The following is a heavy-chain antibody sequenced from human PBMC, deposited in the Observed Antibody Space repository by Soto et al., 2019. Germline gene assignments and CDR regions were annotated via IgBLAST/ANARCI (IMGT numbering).Heavy chain of an antibody. J-gene: IGHJ6*02. CDR1: GGSISSYY. Sequence: SSETLSLTCTVSGGSISSYYWGWIRQPAGKGLEWIGRIYTSGSTNYNPSLKSRVTMSLDTSKNQFSLKLTSVTAADTALYYCARGNFSSPNCYSFSGYYGMDVWGQGTTVTVSS. CDR3: ARGNFSSPNCYSFSGYYGMDV. D-gene: IGHD2-2*01. V-gene: IGHV4-4*07. CDR2: IYTSGST.